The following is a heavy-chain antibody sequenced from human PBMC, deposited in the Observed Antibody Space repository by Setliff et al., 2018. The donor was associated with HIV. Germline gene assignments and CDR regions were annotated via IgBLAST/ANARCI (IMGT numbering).Heavy chain of an antibody. CDR2: IYYSGST. J-gene: IGHJ6*03. V-gene: IGHV4-59*12. CDR1: GGSISSYY. CDR3: TRDTGGGGFPMDV. D-gene: IGHD2-15*01. Sequence: PSETLSLTCTVSGGSISSYYWSWIRQPPGKGLEWIGYIYYSGSTNYNPSLKSRVTISVDTSKNQFSLKLSSITAADTAVYYCTRDTGGGGFPMDVWGKGTTVTVSS.